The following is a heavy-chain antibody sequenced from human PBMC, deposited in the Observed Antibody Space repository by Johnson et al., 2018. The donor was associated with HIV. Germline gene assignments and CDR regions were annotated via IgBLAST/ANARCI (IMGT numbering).Heavy chain of an antibody. CDR3: ARGAPDYYDIPKNAFDI. CDR1: GFTFADYG. Sequence: QEKLVESGGGVVQPGGSLRLSCAASGFTFADYGMHWVRQPPGKGLEWVAFIAHDESITHYADSVKGRFTMSRDNSKNTLYLQMNSLRAEDTAVYYCARGAPDYYDIPKNAFDIGGQGTMVTVSS. J-gene: IGHJ3*02. D-gene: IGHD3-22*01. CDR2: IAHDESIT. V-gene: IGHV3-33*05.